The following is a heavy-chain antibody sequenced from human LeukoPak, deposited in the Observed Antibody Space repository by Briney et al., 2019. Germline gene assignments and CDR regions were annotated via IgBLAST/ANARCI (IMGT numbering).Heavy chain of an antibody. CDR2: IRSKAYGWTT. V-gene: IGHV3-49*04. J-gene: IGHJ4*02. CDR1: GFTFGDYA. D-gene: IGHD3-10*01. CDR3: ARDPEYYYGSGSYYTD. Sequence: GGSLRLSCTASGFTFGDYAMSWVRQAPGKGLEWVGFIRSKAYGWTTEYAASVKGRFTISRDDSKSIAYLQMNSLKTEDTAVYYCARDPEYYYGSGSYYTDWGQGTLVTVSS.